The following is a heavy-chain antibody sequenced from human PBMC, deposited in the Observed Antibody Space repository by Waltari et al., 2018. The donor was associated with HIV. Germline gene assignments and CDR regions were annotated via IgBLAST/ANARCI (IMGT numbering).Heavy chain of an antibody. CDR3: ARDAALFD. Sequence: EVQLVESGGGLVQPGGSLRLSCAASGFTFSSSWMHWVRQAPGKGLVWVSRINGDGSSTDYADAVKGRFTISRDNAKNTLYVQVNTLRAEDTAVYFGARDAALFDWGQGTLVTVSS. CDR2: INGDGSST. D-gene: IGHD3-10*02. J-gene: IGHJ4*02. CDR1: GFTFSSSW. V-gene: IGHV3-74*01.